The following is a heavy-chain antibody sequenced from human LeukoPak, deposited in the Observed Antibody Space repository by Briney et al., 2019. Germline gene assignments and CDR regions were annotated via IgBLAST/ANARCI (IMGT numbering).Heavy chain of an antibody. CDR1: GGSISSYY. CDR3: AREYYDTSGLDY. CDR2: IYISGST. D-gene: IGHD3-22*01. V-gene: IGHV4-4*07. Sequence: SETLSLTCIVAGGSISSYYWSWIRQPAGKGLEWIGRIYISGSTNNNPSLKSRVIMSVDTSKNQFSLKLSSVTAADTAVYYCAREYYDTSGLDYWGQGTLVIVS. J-gene: IGHJ4*02.